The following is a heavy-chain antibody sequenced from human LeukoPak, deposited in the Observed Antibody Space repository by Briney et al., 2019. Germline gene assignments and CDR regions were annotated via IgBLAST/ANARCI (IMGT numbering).Heavy chain of an antibody. D-gene: IGHD2-2*01. CDR3: ARPGAVCSSSSCYATY. Sequence: GGSLRLSCAASGFTFSNYAMTWVRQAPGKGLEWVSAISGSGTDTYYVDSVKGRFTISRDNSKQMNSLRAEDTALYFCARPGAVCSSSSCYATYWGQGTLVTVSS. CDR1: GFTFSNYA. CDR2: ISGSGTDT. J-gene: IGHJ4*02. V-gene: IGHV3-23*01.